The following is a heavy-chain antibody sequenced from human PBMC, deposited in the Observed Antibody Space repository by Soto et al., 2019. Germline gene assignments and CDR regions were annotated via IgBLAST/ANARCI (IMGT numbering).Heavy chain of an antibody. CDR1: GGSFSGYY. J-gene: IGHJ4*02. Sequence: ETLSLTCAVYGGSFSGYYWSWIRQAPGKGLEWVGRIKSKTDGGTTDYAAPVKGRFTISRDDSKSTLYLQMNSLKTEGTAVYYSTFNIDYWGQETLLTVSS. CDR2: IKSKTDGGTT. V-gene: IGHV3-15*01. CDR3: TFNIDY.